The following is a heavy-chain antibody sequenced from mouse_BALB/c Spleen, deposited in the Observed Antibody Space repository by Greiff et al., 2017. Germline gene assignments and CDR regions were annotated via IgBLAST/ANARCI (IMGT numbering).Heavy chain of an antibody. CDR3: ARIHYYGYWYFDV. V-gene: IGHV5-17*02. J-gene: IGHJ1*01. CDR2: ISSGSSTI. CDR1: GFTFSSFG. Sequence: EVMLVESGGGLVKPGGSLKLSCAASGFTFSSFGMHWVRQAPEKGLEWVAYISSGSSTIYYADTVKGRFTISRDNPKNTLFLQMTSLRSEDTAMYYCARIHYYGYWYFDVWGAGTTVTVSS. D-gene: IGHD1-2*01.